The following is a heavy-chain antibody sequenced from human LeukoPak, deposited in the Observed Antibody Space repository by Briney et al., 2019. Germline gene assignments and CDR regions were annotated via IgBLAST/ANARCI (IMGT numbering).Heavy chain of an antibody. CDR2: IYYTGST. D-gene: IGHD3-10*01. CDR3: ARGGSYGSGPTPFDY. Sequence: SETLSLTCTVSGGSISGYYWTWIRQPPEKGLEWIGYIYYTGSTNYNPSLKSRVTMSVDTSKNQFSLKLSSVTAADTAVYYCARGGSYGSGPTPFDYWGQGTLVTVSS. J-gene: IGHJ4*02. V-gene: IGHV4-59*12. CDR1: GGSISGYY.